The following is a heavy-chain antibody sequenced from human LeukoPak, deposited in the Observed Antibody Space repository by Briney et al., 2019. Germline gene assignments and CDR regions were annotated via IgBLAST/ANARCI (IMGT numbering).Heavy chain of an antibody. CDR1: GFVFSNSW. CDR3: ARVRGYYYDY. Sequence: GGSLRLSCTASGFVFSNSWMSWVRQAPGKGLEYVSAISSNGGSTYYANSVKGRFTISRDNSKNTLYLQMGSLRAEDMAVYYCARVRGYYYDYWGQGTLVTVSS. J-gene: IGHJ4*02. V-gene: IGHV3-64*01. CDR2: ISSNGGST.